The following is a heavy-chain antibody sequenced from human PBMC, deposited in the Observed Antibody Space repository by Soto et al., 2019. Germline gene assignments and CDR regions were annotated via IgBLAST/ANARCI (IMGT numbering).Heavy chain of an antibody. D-gene: IGHD3-22*01. Sequence: HPGGSLRLSCAASGFTFSSYAMSWVRQAPGKGLEWVSAISGSGGSTYYADSVKGRFTISRDNSKNTLYLQMNSLRAEDTAVYYCAKGDSSGYIPFDYWGQGTLVTVSS. J-gene: IGHJ4*02. V-gene: IGHV3-23*01. CDR2: ISGSGGST. CDR3: AKGDSSGYIPFDY. CDR1: GFTFSSYA.